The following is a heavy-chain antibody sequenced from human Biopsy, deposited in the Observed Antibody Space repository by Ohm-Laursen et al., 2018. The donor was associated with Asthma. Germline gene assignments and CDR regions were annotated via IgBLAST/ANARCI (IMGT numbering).Heavy chain of an antibody. CDR1: GGSISSSRYY. Sequence: TLSLTCTVSGGSISSSRYYWGRIRQTPGKGLEWIGSIYYSGNTYYNPSLKSRVTISVDTSKNQFSLKLSSVTATDTAVYYCANTIGGVAADYWGQGTLVTVSS. D-gene: IGHD3-16*01. J-gene: IGHJ4*02. CDR3: ANTIGGVAADY. V-gene: IGHV4-39*01. CDR2: IYYSGNT.